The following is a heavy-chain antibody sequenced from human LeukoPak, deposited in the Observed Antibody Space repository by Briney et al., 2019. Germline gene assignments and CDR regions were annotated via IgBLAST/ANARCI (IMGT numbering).Heavy chain of an antibody. Sequence: PGGSLRLSCAASGFTFSSYGMHWVRQAPGKGLEWVAAVWYDASEKYYADSVKGRFTISRDNSKNTLYLQMNSLRAEDTAVYYCAKDLTTGTLSFDYWGQGTLVTVSS. CDR3: AKDLTTGTLSFDY. D-gene: IGHD1-1*01. J-gene: IGHJ4*02. CDR2: VWYDASEK. CDR1: GFTFSSYG. V-gene: IGHV3-33*06.